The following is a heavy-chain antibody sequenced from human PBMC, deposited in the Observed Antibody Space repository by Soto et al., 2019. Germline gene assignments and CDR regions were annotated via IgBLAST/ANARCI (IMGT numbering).Heavy chain of an antibody. CDR3: ARGAPPITMVRGVIPDYYYGMDV. D-gene: IGHD3-10*01. J-gene: IGHJ6*02. V-gene: IGHV1-2*04. CDR1: GYTFTGYY. Sequence: ASVKASCKASGYTFTGYYMYCVRQAPGQGLEWMGWINPNSGGTNYAQKFQGWVTMTRDTSISTAYMELSRLRSDDTAVYYCARGAPPITMVRGVIPDYYYGMDVWGQGTTVTVSS. CDR2: INPNSGGT.